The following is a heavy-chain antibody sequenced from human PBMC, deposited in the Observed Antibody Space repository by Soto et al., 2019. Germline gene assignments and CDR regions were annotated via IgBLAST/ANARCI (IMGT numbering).Heavy chain of an antibody. Sequence: SETLSLTCTVSGGSINTFYWSWVRQPAGKGLEWIGRIFSSGSTSFNPSLESRVAMSVDTSKNHFSLNLSSVTAADMAVYYCAREGSYSAYNFAHGIHLCFFAFWGQGALVTVSS. V-gene: IGHV4-4*07. CDR3: AREGSYSAYNFAHGIHLCFFAF. D-gene: IGHD5-12*01. CDR2: IFSSGST. J-gene: IGHJ4*02. CDR1: GGSINTFY.